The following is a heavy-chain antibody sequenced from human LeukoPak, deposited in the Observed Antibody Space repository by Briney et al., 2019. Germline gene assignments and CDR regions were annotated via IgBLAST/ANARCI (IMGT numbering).Heavy chain of an antibody. D-gene: IGHD5-12*01. CDR2: IYSGGST. V-gene: IGHV3-66*01. Sequence: GGSLRLSCAASGFTVSSNYMSWVRQAPGKGLEWVSVIYSGGSTYYADSVKGRFTISRDNSKNTLYLQMNSLRAEDTAVYYCARATAPSKFDYWGQGTPVTVSS. J-gene: IGHJ4*02. CDR3: ARATAPSKFDY. CDR1: GFTVSSNY.